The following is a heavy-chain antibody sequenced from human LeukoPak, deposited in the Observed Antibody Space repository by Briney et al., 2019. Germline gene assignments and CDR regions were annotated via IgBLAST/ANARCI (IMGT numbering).Heavy chain of an antibody. CDR3: TSLDIVGATDYYYYMDV. CDR1: GFTFSGSA. Sequence: PGGSLRLSCAASGFTFSGSAMHWVRQASGEGLEWVGRIRSKANSYATAYAASVKGRFTISRDDSKNTAYLQMNSLKTEDTAVYYCTSLDIVGATDYYYYMDVWGKGTTVTVSS. CDR2: IRSKANSYAT. V-gene: IGHV3-73*01. D-gene: IGHD1-26*01. J-gene: IGHJ6*03.